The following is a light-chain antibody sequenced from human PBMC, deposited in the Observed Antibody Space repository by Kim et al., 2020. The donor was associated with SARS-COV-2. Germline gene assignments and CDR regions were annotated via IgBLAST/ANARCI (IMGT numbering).Light chain of an antibody. Sequence: LTQPHSVSESPGKTVTISCTRSSGRIDSYYVQWYRQRPGSSPSTLIYEDDHRPSGVPDRFSGSIDLSSNSASLTISGLKSEDEAGYYCQSYDSSNLVFGRGTQLTVL. V-gene: IGLV6-57*01. J-gene: IGLJ3*02. CDR1: SGRIDSYY. CDR2: EDD. CDR3: QSYDSSNLV.